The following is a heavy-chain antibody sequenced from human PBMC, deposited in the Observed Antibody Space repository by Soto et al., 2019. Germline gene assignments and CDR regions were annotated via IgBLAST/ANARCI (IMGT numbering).Heavy chain of an antibody. CDR3: ARDVGYTGYEQGNPFDL. V-gene: IGHV4-4*07. D-gene: IGHD5-12*01. Sequence: KPSETLSLTCSVSGGSISRYYWSWIRQTAGKRQEWIGRMYHTGTTDYNPSLKRRLSMSVDTSKNQFSLRLSSVTAADTALYYCARDVGYTGYEQGNPFDLWGQGTMVTVSS. J-gene: IGHJ3*01. CDR2: MYHTGTT. CDR1: GGSISRYY.